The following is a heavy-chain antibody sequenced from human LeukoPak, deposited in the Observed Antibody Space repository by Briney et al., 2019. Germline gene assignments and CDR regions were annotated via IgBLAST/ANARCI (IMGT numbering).Heavy chain of an antibody. CDR2: IIPIFGTA. Sequence: SVKVSCKASGGTFSSYAISWVRQAPGKGLEWMGGIIPIFGTANYAQKFQGRVTITADESAITAYMELSSLRSEDTAVYYCARANYYGSGSYSFGFDYWGQGTLVTVSS. J-gene: IGHJ4*02. CDR3: ARANYYGSGSYSFGFDY. V-gene: IGHV1-69*13. CDR1: GGTFSSYA. D-gene: IGHD3-10*01.